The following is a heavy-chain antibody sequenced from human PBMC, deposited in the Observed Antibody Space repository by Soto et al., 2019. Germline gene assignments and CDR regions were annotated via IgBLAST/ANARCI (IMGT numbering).Heavy chain of an antibody. Sequence: SETLSLTCTVSGGSISSYYWSWIRQPPGKGLEWIGYIYYSGSTDYNPSLKSRVTISVDTSKNQFSLKLSSVTAADTAVYYCARLVSGYESDYYYYIDVWGKGTTVTVSS. CDR1: GGSISSYY. V-gene: IGHV4-59*08. J-gene: IGHJ6*03. D-gene: IGHD5-12*01. CDR3: ARLVSGYESDYYYYIDV. CDR2: IYYSGST.